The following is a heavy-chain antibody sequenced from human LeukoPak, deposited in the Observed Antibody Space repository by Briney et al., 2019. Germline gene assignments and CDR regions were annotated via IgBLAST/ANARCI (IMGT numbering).Heavy chain of an antibody. CDR1: GFTFSSYS. CDR2: ISSSSSYI. CDR3: TTEAFFGVAYY. Sequence: GGSLRLSCAASGFTFSSYSMNWVRQAPGKGLEWVSSISSSSSYIYYADSVKGRFTISRDNAKNSLYLQMNSLKTEDTAVYYCTTEAFFGVAYYWGQGTLVTVSS. V-gene: IGHV3-21*03. D-gene: IGHD3-3*01. J-gene: IGHJ4*02.